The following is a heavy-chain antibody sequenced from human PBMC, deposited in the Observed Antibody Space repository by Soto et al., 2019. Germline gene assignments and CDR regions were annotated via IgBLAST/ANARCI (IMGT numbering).Heavy chain of an antibody. D-gene: IGHD3-10*01. J-gene: IGHJ6*03. V-gene: IGHV4-34*01. CDR1: GGSFSGYY. Sequence: SETLSLTCAVYGGSFSGYYWSWVRQPPGKGLEWIGEINHSGSTNYNPSLKSRVTISVDTSKNQFSLKLSSVTAADTAVYYCARGGGSGSYRKYYYYYYMDVWGKGTTVT. CDR2: INHSGST. CDR3: ARGGGSGSYRKYYYYYYMDV.